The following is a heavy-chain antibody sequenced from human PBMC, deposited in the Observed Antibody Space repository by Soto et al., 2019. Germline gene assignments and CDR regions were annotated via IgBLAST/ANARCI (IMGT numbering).Heavy chain of an antibody. CDR1: GFTFSSYG. D-gene: IGHD3-10*01. CDR3: AKAPLEYYYGSGSYYFDY. J-gene: IGHJ4*02. CDR2: ISYDGSNK. V-gene: IGHV3-30*18. Sequence: QVQLVESGGGVVQPGRSLRLSCAASGFTFSSYGMHWVRQAPGKGLEWVAGISYDGSNKYYADSVKGRFTISRDNSKNTLYLQMNSLRAEDTAVYYCAKAPLEYYYGSGSYYFDYWGQGTLVTVSS.